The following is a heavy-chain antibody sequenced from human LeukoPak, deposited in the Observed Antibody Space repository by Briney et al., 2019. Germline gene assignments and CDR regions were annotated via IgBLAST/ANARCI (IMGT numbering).Heavy chain of an antibody. CDR2: ISGSGGTT. CDR3: AKLWEIQLWSTFDY. J-gene: IGHJ4*02. V-gene: IGHV3-23*01. CDR1: GFTFSSYG. Sequence: GALRLSCAASGFTFSSYGMSWVRQAPGKGLEWVSVISGSGGTTYYADSVKGRFTISRDNSKNTLYLQMNSLRAEDTAVYYCAKLWEIQLWSTFDYWGQGTLVTVSS. D-gene: IGHD5-18*01.